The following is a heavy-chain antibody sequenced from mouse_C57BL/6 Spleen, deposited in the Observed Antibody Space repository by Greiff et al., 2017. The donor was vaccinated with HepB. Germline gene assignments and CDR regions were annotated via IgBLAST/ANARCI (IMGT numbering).Heavy chain of an antibody. J-gene: IGHJ4*01. D-gene: IGHD2-4*01. CDR2: IDPANGNT. Sequence: EVQLQESVAELVRPGASVKLSCTASGFNIKNTYMHWVKQRPEQGLEWIGRIDPANGNTKYAPKFQGKATITADTSSNTAYLQLSSLTSEDTAIYYCARWSFYYDYDGYAMDYWGQGTSVTVSS. CDR3: ARWSFYYDYDGYAMDY. V-gene: IGHV14-3*01. CDR1: GFNIKNTY.